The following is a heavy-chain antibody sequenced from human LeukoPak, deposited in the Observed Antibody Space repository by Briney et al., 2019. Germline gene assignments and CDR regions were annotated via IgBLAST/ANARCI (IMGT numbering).Heavy chain of an antibody. D-gene: IGHD3-10*01. J-gene: IGHJ4*02. Sequence: PSQTLSLTCTVSGGSISSGSYYWSWIRQPAGKGLEWNGRIYTSGGTNYNPSLKSRVTISVDTSQNQFSLKLSSVTAADTAVYYCARHYYSAGSFDSWGQGTLVTVSS. CDR2: IYTSGGT. CDR1: GGSISSGSYY. V-gene: IGHV4-61*02. CDR3: ARHYYSAGSFDS.